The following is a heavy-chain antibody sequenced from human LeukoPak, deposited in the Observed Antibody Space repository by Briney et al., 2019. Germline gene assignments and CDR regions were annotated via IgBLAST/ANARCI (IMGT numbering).Heavy chain of an antibody. J-gene: IGHJ6*04. V-gene: IGHV3-23*01. D-gene: IGHD2-15*01. CDR1: GFTFSSYA. CDR2: ISGSGGST. CDR3: AKDRAGGYCSGGSCSRIYYYYGMDV. Sequence: GGSLRLSCAASGFTFSSYAMSWVRQAPGDGLEWVSAISGSGGSTYYADSVKGRFTVSRDNSKNTLYLQMNSLRAEDTAVYYCAKDRAGGYCSGGSCSRIYYYYGMDVWAKGPRSPSPQ.